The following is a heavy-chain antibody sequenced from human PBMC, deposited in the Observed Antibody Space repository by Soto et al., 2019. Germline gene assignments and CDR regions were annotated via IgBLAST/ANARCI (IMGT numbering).Heavy chain of an antibody. J-gene: IGHJ6*02. Sequence: QVQLVESGGGVVQPGRSLRLSCAASGFTFSSYGMHWVRQAPGKGLDCVAVISYDGSNKYYADSVKGRFTISRDNSKNTLYLQMNSLRAEDTAVYYCAKDGWDHALVPDYYYYGMDVWGQGTTVTVSS. V-gene: IGHV3-30*18. CDR3: AKDGWDHALVPDYYYYGMDV. D-gene: IGHD6-6*01. CDR1: GFTFSSYG. CDR2: ISYDGSNK.